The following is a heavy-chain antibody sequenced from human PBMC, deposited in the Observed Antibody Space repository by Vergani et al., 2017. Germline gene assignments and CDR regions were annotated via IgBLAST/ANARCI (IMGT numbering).Heavy chain of an antibody. V-gene: IGHV4-4*07. CDR2: LCPSGST. D-gene: IGHD3/OR15-3a*01. CDR1: GAPISYWC. Sequence: QVQMQESGPGLVKTSETLSLTCSASGAPISYWCWSWLRQPAGKGLEWIGRLCPSGSTNYKPSLKSRVTMSIDTSNNQFSLKLTSETAADTAVYYCATGAGPLDIWGQGTLVTVSS. CDR3: ATGAGPLDI. J-gene: IGHJ4*02.